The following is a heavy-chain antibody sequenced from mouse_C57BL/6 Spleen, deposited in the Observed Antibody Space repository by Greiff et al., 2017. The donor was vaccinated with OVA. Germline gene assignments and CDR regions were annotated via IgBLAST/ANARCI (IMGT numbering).Heavy chain of an antibody. CDR3: ARRGGSGLPFDY. CDR2: INPGSGGT. J-gene: IGHJ2*01. CDR1: GYAFTNYL. Sequence: QVQLQQSGAELVRPGTSVKVSCKASGYAFTNYLIEWVKQRPGQGLEWIGVINPGSGGTNYNEKFKGRATLTAAKSSSTAYMQLSSLTSEDSAVYFCARRGGSGLPFDYWGQGTTLTVSS. D-gene: IGHD3-2*02. V-gene: IGHV1-54*01.